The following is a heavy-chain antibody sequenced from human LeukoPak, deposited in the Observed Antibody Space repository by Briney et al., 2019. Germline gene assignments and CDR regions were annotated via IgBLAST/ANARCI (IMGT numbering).Heavy chain of an antibody. CDR2: IYHSGST. D-gene: IGHD4-23*01. J-gene: IGHJ4*02. CDR3: ARSVVTPTRLDY. Sequence: SETLSLTCAVSGGSISSGSYSWSWIRQPPGKGLEWIGYIYHSGSTYYNPSLKSRVTISVDRSKNQFSLKLSSVTAADTAVYYCARSVVTPTRLDYWGQGTLVTVSS. CDR1: GGSISSGSYS. V-gene: IGHV4-30-2*01.